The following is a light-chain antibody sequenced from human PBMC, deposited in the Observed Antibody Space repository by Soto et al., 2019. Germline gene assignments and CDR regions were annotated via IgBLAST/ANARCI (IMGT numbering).Light chain of an antibody. CDR3: QAYDSSLSGYV. Sequence: QSVLTQPPSVSEAPGQRGTIACTGSSSNIGAGYEAHWYQQVPGTAPILLIYENTNRPSGVPDRFSGSKSGTPASLAITGLQAGDEAEYYCQAYDSSLSGYVFGTGTKVTVL. CDR1: SSNIGAGYE. CDR2: ENT. J-gene: IGLJ1*01. V-gene: IGLV1-40*01.